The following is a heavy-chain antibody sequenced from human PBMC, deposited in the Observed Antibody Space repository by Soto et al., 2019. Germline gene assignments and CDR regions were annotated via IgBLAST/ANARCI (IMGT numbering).Heavy chain of an antibody. CDR1: GRSFNGYF. CDR2: ISHREDT. CDR3: ARVGFCSGDDCFASYFDY. D-gene: IGHD2-21*02. J-gene: IGHJ4*02. V-gene: IGHV4-34*01. Sequence: SETLSLTGSVSGRSFNGYFWTWIRKCPGKGLEWLGAISHREDTNYNPSFKSRGTISLDTSKNAFSLEMGSLTAEDTAVYYCARVGFCSGDDCFASYFDYWGQGIQVTVSS.